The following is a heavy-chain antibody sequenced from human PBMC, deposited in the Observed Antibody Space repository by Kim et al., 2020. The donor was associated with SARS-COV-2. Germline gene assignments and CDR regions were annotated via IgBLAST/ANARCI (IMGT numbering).Heavy chain of an antibody. D-gene: IGHD3-22*01. CDR3: AKDENTWLLGLLGFDV. V-gene: IGHV3-30*18. CDR1: GFDFSSHG. Sequence: GGSLRLSCETSGFDFSSHGMHWVRQAPGKGLEWVALISKDGAYEEYADSVKGRFIISRDSAKSTLYLQMNRLKAEDTAVFYCAKDENTWLLGLLGFDVGGHGTKVAVS. CDR2: ISKDGAYE. J-gene: IGHJ3*01.